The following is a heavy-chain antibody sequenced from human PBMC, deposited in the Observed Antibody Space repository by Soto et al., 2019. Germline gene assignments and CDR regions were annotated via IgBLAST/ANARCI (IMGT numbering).Heavy chain of an antibody. D-gene: IGHD3-22*01. V-gene: IGHV3-33*01. CDR2: IWYDGSNN. CDR3: ARGLTYSFDSRGYSAS. CDR1: GFTFSSYG. Sequence: QVQLVESGGGVVQPGRSLRLSCAASGFTFSSYGMHWVRQAPGKGLEWVAVIWYDGSNNYYADSVKGRFTISRDNSKNHLYLQINSLRAGDTAVYYCARGLTYSFDSRGYSASWGQGTLVTVS. J-gene: IGHJ5*02.